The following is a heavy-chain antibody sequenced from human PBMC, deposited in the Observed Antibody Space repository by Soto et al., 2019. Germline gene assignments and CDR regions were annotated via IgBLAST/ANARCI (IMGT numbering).Heavy chain of an antibody. CDR1: GCPINSCGYY. V-gene: IGHV4-31*03. Sequence: QVHLQESGPGLVKPSQTLSLTCTVSGCPINSCGYYWIWVRQHPRQGLEWIGTVYYSVSTHYDPSLKSRVTMSVETSRNQFSLNLSSVSGADTAVYYCARWEITIWGPYRYHFDCWGQGTLVTVAS. J-gene: IGHJ4*02. CDR2: VYYSVST. D-gene: IGHD3-16*02. CDR3: ARWEITIWGPYRYHFDC.